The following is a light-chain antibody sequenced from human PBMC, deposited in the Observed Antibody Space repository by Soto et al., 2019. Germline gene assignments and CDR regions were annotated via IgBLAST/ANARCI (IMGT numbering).Light chain of an antibody. CDR1: SXDVGGYDY. V-gene: IGLV2-14*01. CDR3: SSYTRSSTFYV. Sequence: QSVLTQPGSVSGSPGQSITISCTGTSXDVGGYDYVSWYQQYPGKVPKLIIYEVTNRPSGVSSRFSGSKSGNTASLTISGLQAEDEADYYCSSYTRSSTFYVFGSGTKVTVL. CDR2: EVT. J-gene: IGLJ1*01.